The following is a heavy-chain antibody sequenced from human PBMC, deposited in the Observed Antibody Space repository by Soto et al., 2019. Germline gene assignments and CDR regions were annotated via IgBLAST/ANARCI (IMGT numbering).Heavy chain of an antibody. Sequence: EVQLVESGGGLVQPGGSLKLSCAASGFTFSGSAMHWVRQASGKGLEWVGRIRSKANSYATAYAEAVKGRFTISRDDSKNTAYLQMNSLKTEDTAVYYCTYRTYYYDSSGYWSPNYFDYWGQGTLVTVSS. CDR2: IRSKANSYAT. V-gene: IGHV3-73*02. CDR1: GFTFSGSA. J-gene: IGHJ4*02. D-gene: IGHD3-22*01. CDR3: TYRTYYYDSSGYWSPNYFDY.